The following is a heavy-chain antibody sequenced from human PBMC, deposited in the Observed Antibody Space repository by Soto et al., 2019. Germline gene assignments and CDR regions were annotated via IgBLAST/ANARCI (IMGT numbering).Heavy chain of an antibody. CDR2: ISAYNGNT. V-gene: IGHV1-18*01. Sequence: ASVKVSCKASGYTFTSYGIIWVRQAPGQGLEWMGWISAYNGNTNYAQKLQGRVTMTTDTSTSTAYMELRSLRSDDTAVYYCARDYGDYVVAYYFDYWGQGTLVTVSS. D-gene: IGHD4-17*01. J-gene: IGHJ4*02. CDR1: GYTFTSYG. CDR3: ARDYGDYVVAYYFDY.